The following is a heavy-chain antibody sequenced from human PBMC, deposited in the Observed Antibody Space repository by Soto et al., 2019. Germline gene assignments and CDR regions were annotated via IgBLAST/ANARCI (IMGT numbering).Heavy chain of an antibody. D-gene: IGHD3-22*01. Sequence: QVQLVQSGAEVKKPGSSVKVSGKASGGTFSSYAISWVRQAPGQGLEWMGGIIPIFGTANYAQKFQGRVTITADESSSTAYMELSSLKTEDTAVYYCTTSYYYDSSGYYPPTGWGQGTLVTVSS. CDR3: TTSYYYDSSGYYPPTG. CDR2: IIPIFGTA. CDR1: GGTFSSYA. V-gene: IGHV1-69*01. J-gene: IGHJ4*02.